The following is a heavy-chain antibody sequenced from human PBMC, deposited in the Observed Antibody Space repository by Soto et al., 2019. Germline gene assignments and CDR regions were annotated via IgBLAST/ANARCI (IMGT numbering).Heavy chain of an antibody. D-gene: IGHD6-19*01. V-gene: IGHV3-48*02. CDR3: AREISVVGGHFDS. Sequence: EVQLVESGGGLVQPGGSLRLSCTASGLTFSSYGMNWVRQAPGKGLEWVSSISSSSRTTYYADSVKGRFTISRDNAKNSLYLQMNSLRDEDTAVYYCAREISVVGGHFDSWGQGTLFTVSS. CDR2: ISSSSRTT. J-gene: IGHJ4*02. CDR1: GLTFSSYG.